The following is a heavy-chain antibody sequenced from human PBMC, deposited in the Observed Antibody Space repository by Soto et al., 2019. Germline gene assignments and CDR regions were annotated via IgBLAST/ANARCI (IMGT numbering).Heavy chain of an antibody. CDR3: AKDRSSSWSFDY. Sequence: GGSLRLSCPASGFIFSNYGMHWVRQAPGKGLEWVAAILYDGSNEYYADSVKGRFTISRDNSKNTLYLQMDSLRAEDTAMYYCAKDRSSSWSFDYWGQGTLVTVSS. J-gene: IGHJ4*02. D-gene: IGHD6-13*01. CDR2: ILYDGSNE. V-gene: IGHV3-30*18. CDR1: GFIFSNYG.